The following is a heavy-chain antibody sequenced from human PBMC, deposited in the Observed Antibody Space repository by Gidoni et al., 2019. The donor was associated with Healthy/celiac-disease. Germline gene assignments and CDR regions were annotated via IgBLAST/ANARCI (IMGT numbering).Heavy chain of an antibody. J-gene: IGHJ3*02. V-gene: IGHV4-39*01. CDR2: IYYSGST. D-gene: IGHD3-22*01. Sequence: QLQLQESGPGLVKPSETLSLTCTVSGGSISSSSYYWGWIRQPPGKGLEWIGSIYYSGSTYYNPSLKSRVTISVDTSKNQFSLKLSSVTAADTAVYYCARYLSSGYYSSVGAFDIWGQGTMVTVSS. CDR3: ARYLSSGYYSSVGAFDI. CDR1: GGSISSSSYY.